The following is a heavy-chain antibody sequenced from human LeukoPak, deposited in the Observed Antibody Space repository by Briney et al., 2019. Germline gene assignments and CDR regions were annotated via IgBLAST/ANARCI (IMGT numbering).Heavy chain of an antibody. CDR1: GFTLSSFW. CDR2: IKYDGSEK. V-gene: IGHV3-7*01. CDR3: AKKNYCDG. J-gene: IGHJ4*02. Sequence: TGGSLRLSCAVSGFTLSSFWMTWVRQAPGKGLEWVASIKYDGSEKKYVDSEEGRFTISRDNAKNSLYLQMNSLRAEDTAVYYCAKKNYCDGWGQGTLVTVSS.